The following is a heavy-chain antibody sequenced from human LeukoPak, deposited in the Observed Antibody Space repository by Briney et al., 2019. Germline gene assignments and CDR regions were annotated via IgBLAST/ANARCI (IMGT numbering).Heavy chain of an antibody. CDR3: AKDGGLAVAVNWFDP. V-gene: IGHV3-30*18. D-gene: IGHD6-19*01. Sequence: GGSLRLSCAASGFTFSSYGMHWVRQAPGKGLEWVAVISYDESNKYYADSVKGRFTISRDNSKNTLYLQMNSLRAEDTAVYYCAKDGGLAVAVNWFDPWGQGTLVTVSS. CDR2: ISYDESNK. CDR1: GFTFSSYG. J-gene: IGHJ5*02.